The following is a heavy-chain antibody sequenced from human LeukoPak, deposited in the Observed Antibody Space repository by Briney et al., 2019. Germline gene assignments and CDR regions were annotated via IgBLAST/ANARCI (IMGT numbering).Heavy chain of an antibody. Sequence: GGSLRLSCAASGFTFSSMWMSWVRQAPGKGLEWVASIKEDGSDKYYVDSVRGRFTISRDNAKNSLDLQMNSLRVDDTAVYYCARGGGSPDPWGQGALVTVSS. J-gene: IGHJ5*02. CDR3: ARGGGSPDP. CDR2: IKEDGSDK. V-gene: IGHV3-7*01. D-gene: IGHD2-15*01. CDR1: GFTFSSMW.